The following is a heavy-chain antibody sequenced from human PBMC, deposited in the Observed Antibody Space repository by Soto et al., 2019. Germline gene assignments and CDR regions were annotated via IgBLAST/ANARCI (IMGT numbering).Heavy chain of an antibody. Sequence: QVQLVESGGGVVQPGRSLRLSCAASGFDFNTYGLHWVRQAPGKGLEWVAAISFDGGSQYYADSVKGRFTISRDKSNSTLYLQMNSLGAEDTVTSFCAKDSSVTAAGSGGWFDPWGPGTLVIVS. CDR1: GFDFNTYG. J-gene: IGHJ5*02. V-gene: IGHV3-30*18. CDR3: AKDSSVTAAGSGGWFDP. CDR2: ISFDGGSQ. D-gene: IGHD6-13*01.